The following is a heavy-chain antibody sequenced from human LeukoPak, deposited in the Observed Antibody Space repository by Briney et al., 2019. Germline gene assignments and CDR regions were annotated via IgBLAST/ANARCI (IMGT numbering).Heavy chain of an antibody. Sequence: PGGSLRLSCAASGVTFSSYWMSWVRRAPGKGLEWVANIKQDGSEKYYVDSVKGRFTISRDNAKNSLYLQMNSLRAEDTAVYYCAREGGLENKYYYYYYMDVWGKGTTVTVSS. CDR1: GVTFSSYW. J-gene: IGHJ6*03. D-gene: IGHD2/OR15-2a*01. V-gene: IGHV3-7*01. CDR2: IKQDGSEK. CDR3: AREGGLENKYYYYYYMDV.